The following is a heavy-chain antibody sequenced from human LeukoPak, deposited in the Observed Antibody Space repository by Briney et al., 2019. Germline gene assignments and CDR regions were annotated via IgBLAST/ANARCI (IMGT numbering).Heavy chain of an antibody. V-gene: IGHV3-23*01. CDR3: AKGCGGNCYNSDY. J-gene: IGHJ4*02. CDR2: ISGSGGST. Sequence: GGSLRLSCAASGFTFSSSAMSWIRQAPGKGLEWVAAISGSGGSTYYADSVNGRFTISRDYSENTLYLQMNSLRADHTAVYYCAKGCGGNCYNSDYWGQGTLVTVSS. CDR1: GFTFSSSA. D-gene: IGHD2-21*02.